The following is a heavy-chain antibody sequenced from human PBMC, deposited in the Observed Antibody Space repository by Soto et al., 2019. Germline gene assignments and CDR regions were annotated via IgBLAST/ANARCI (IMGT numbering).Heavy chain of an antibody. J-gene: IGHJ5*02. D-gene: IGHD2-15*01. CDR3: ARVRCSGGSCYLDNWFDP. CDR1: GVSISSYY. V-gene: IGHV4-59*01. CDR2: IYYSGST. Sequence: SETLSLTCTVSGVSISSYYWSWIRQPPGKGLEWIGYIYYSGSTNYNPSLKSRVTISVDTSKNQFSLKLSSVTAADTAVYYCARVRCSGGSCYLDNWFDPWGQGTLVTVSS.